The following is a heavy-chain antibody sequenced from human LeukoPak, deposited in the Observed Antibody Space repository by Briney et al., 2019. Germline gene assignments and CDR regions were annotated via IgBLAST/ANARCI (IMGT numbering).Heavy chain of an antibody. Sequence: SETLSLTCTVSGGSISSSSYYWGWIRQPPGKGLEWIGSIYYSGSTYYNPSLKSRVTISVDTSKNQFSLKLSSVTAADTAVYYCARVHFSNYAFDYWGQGTLVTVSS. V-gene: IGHV4-39*07. CDR3: ARVHFSNYAFDY. CDR2: IYYSGST. J-gene: IGHJ4*02. CDR1: GGSISSSSYY. D-gene: IGHD4-11*01.